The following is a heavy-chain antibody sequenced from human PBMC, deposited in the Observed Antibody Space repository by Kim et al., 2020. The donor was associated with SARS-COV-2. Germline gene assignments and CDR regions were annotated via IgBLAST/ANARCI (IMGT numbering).Heavy chain of an antibody. D-gene: IGHD6-19*01. V-gene: IGHV4-39*01. J-gene: IGHJ4*02. Sequence: YSSPSLTSRVPISVDPSKNQFSLKLSSVTAADTAVYYCARLGQWLVPGDYWGQGTLVTVSS. CDR3: ARLGQWLVPGDY.